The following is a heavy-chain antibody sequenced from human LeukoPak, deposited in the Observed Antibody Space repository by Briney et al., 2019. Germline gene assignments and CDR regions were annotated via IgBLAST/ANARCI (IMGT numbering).Heavy chain of an antibody. D-gene: IGHD5-12*01. CDR1: AYNFTSYW. CDR2: IYPGESDT. CDR3: ARTCCAYDLQYFDY. V-gene: IGHV5-51*01. Sequence: GESLKISCKGSAYNFTSYWIAWVRQMPGKGLEWMGIIYPGESDTRYSPPFQGQVTISADKSISTAYLQWSSLKASDTAMYYCARTCCAYDLQYFDYWGQGTLVTVSS. J-gene: IGHJ4*02.